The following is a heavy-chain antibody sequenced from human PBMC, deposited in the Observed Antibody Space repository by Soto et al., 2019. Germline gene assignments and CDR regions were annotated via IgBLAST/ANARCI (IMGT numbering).Heavy chain of an antibody. CDR1: GFTFSSYA. D-gene: IGHD4-4*01. CDR3: AREAPDYNLSPGMDV. Sequence: QVQLVESGGGVVQPGRSLRLSCAASGFTFSSYAMHWVRQAPGKGLEWVAVISYDGSNKYYADSVKGRFTISRDNSKNWLYLQMNSLRAEDTAVYYCAREAPDYNLSPGMDVWGQGTTVSVSS. V-gene: IGHV3-30-3*01. CDR2: ISYDGSNK. J-gene: IGHJ6*02.